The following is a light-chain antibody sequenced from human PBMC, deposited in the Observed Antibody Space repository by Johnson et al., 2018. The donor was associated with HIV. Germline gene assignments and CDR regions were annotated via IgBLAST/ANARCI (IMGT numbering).Light chain of an antibody. J-gene: IGLJ1*01. CDR2: ENN. CDR1: TSKIENNY. Sequence: QSVLTQPPSVSAAPGQKVTISCSGNTSKIENNYVSWYQQLPGTAPKLVMHENNKRPSGIPDRFSGSKSGTSATLGITGLQTGEEADYYCGTWNSSLSVLYVFGTGTTVTVL. CDR3: GTWNSSLSVLYV. V-gene: IGLV1-51*02.